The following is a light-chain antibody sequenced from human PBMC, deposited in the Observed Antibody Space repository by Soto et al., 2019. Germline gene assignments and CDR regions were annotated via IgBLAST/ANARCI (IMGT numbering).Light chain of an antibody. CDR2: DIS. V-gene: IGKV3-11*01. CDR3: QQRSTWPRNT. Sequence: EVVLTQSPATLSLSPGARATLSCRASQTVPSYLAWYQQKPGQSPRLLIYDISNRATGIPARFSGSGSGTDFTLTICSLEPEDSATYYCQQRSTWPRNTFGQGTKLEI. J-gene: IGKJ2*01. CDR1: QTVPSY.